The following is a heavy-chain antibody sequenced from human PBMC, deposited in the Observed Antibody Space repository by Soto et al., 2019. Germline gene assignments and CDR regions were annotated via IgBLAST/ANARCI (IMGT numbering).Heavy chain of an antibody. V-gene: IGHV3-33*01. D-gene: IGHD6-13*01. Sequence: QVQLVESGGGVVQPGKSLRLSCAASGFVFSNYGMHWVRQAPGKGLEWVAVIWSDGSNKYYGDSVKGRFTISRDNSKNTLYLLMNSLGAEATAVYYCARGSAVGYYYGMDVWGQGTTVTVSS. CDR3: ARGSAVGYYYGMDV. CDR1: GFVFSNYG. CDR2: IWSDGSNK. J-gene: IGHJ6*02.